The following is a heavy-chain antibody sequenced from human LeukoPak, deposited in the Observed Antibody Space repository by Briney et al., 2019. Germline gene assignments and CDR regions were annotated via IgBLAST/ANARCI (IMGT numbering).Heavy chain of an antibody. CDR2: INHSGST. V-gene: IGHV4-34*01. D-gene: IGHD1-20*01. Sequence: SETLSLTCAVYGGSFSGYYWSWIRQPPGKGLEWIGEINHSGSTNYNPSLKSRVTISVDTSKNQFSLKLSSVTAADTAVYYCARCITGTGGYYYYYYMDVWGKGTTVTISS. CDR3: ARCITGTGGYYYYYYMDV. CDR1: GGSFSGYY. J-gene: IGHJ6*03.